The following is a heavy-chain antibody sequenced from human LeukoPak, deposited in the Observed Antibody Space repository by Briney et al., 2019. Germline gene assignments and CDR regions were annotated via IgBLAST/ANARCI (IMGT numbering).Heavy chain of an antibody. CDR2: ISGSGGST. CDR3: AKSPPPTIFGVVIADYYYYGMDV. V-gene: IGHV3-23*01. Sequence: GGSLRLSCAASGFTFSSYAMSWVRQAPGKGLEWVSAISGSGGSTYYADSVKGRFTISRDNSKNTLYLQMNGLRAEDTAVYYCAKSPPPTIFGVVIADYYYYGMDVWGQGTTVTVSS. J-gene: IGHJ6*02. D-gene: IGHD3-3*01. CDR1: GFTFSSYA.